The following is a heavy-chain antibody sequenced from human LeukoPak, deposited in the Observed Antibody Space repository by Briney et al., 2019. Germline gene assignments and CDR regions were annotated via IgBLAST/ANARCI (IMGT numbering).Heavy chain of an antibody. CDR2: IYYSGTA. D-gene: IGHD3-3*01. J-gene: IGHJ5*02. Sequence: SETLSLTCTVSGASLSTSSWTWIRQPPGKGLECIGFIYYSGTAHYHPSLKSRVTISLDTSKNQFSLRLSSVTAADTAVYYCARHLSSGWSDHWGQGTLVTVS. CDR3: ARHLSSGWSDH. V-gene: IGHV4-59*08. CDR1: GASLSTSS.